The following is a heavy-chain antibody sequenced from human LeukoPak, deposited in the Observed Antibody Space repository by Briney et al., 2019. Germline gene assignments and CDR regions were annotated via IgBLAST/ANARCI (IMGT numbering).Heavy chain of an antibody. CDR2: INSDGSSV. V-gene: IGHV3-74*01. Sequence: GGSLRLSCAASGFTLSYYWMHWVRQAPGKGLVWVSRINSDGSSVSYADSVKGRFTISRDNAKNTLYLQMNSLRAEDTAMYYCARDRYDVLTGYNPLGAFDIWGQGTMVTVSS. D-gene: IGHD3-9*01. CDR3: ARDRYDVLTGYNPLGAFDI. CDR1: GFTLSYYW. J-gene: IGHJ3*02.